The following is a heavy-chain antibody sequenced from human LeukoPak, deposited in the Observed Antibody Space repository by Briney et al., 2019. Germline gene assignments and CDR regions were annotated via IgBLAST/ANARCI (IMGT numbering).Heavy chain of an antibody. D-gene: IGHD6-13*01. CDR2: ISSSSSYI. CDR1: GFTFSRYS. CDR3: AGGVIAAAGIYDY. J-gene: IGHJ4*02. Sequence: PGGSLRLSCAASGFTFSRYSMNWVRQAPGKGLEWVSSISSSSSYIYYADSVKGRLTISRDNAKNSLYLQMNSLRAEDTAVHYCAGGVIAAAGIYDYWGQGTLVTVSS. V-gene: IGHV3-21*01.